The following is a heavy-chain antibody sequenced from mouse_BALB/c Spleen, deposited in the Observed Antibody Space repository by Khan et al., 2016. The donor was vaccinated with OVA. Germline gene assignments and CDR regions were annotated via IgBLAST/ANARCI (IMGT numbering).Heavy chain of an antibody. D-gene: IGHD2-3*01. Sequence: EVELVESGGGLVRPGGSLKLSCAASAFDFSYYDMSWVRQTPERRLEWVAYISSGGGGTSYPDTVKGRFTISRDNAKNTLYLQMSSLNAEDTAIYYCAIGYYYFDYWGQGTTLTVAS. V-gene: IGHV5-12-1*01. J-gene: IGHJ2*01. CDR1: AFDFSYYD. CDR2: ISSGGGGT. CDR3: AIGYYYFDY.